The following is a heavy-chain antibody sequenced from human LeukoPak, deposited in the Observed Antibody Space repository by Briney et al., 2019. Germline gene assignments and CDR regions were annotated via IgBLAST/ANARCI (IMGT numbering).Heavy chain of an antibody. V-gene: IGHV3-48*01. D-gene: IGHD3-16*01. CDR1: GFTFSSYS. Sequence: GGPLRLFCAASGFTFSSYSMHWVRQAPGKGLEGVSYISSSSSTIYYADSVKGRLTIHRHNDKNSLYLKMNSLRAEDKAVYYCARAYPRGDFYYYYYMDVWGKGTTVTVSS. CDR2: ISSSSSTI. J-gene: IGHJ6*03. CDR3: ARAYPRGDFYYYYYMDV.